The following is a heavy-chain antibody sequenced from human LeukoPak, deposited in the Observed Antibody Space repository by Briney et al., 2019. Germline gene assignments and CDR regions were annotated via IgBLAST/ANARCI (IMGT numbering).Heavy chain of an antibody. J-gene: IGHJ5*02. CDR3: ARAIPDYDILTGYSADWFDP. Sequence: GRSLRLSCAASGFTFSSYGMHWVRQAPGKGLEWVAVISYDGSNKYYADSVKGRSTISRDNSKNTLYLQMNSLRAEDTAVYYCARAIPDYDILTGYSADWFDPWGQGTLVTVSS. V-gene: IGHV3-30*03. CDR2: ISYDGSNK. D-gene: IGHD3-9*01. CDR1: GFTFSSYG.